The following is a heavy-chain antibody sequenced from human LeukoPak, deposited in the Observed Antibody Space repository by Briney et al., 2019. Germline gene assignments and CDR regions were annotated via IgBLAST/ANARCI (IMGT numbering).Heavy chain of an antibody. CDR1: GGTFSSYA. CDR3: ARERRYCSSTSCYKWFDP. D-gene: IGHD2-2*02. Sequence: ASVKVSCKASGGTFSSYAISWVRQAPGQGLEWMGGIIPIFGTANYAQKFQGRVTITADESTSTAYMELSSLRSEDTAVYYCARERRYCSSTSCYKWFDPWGQGTLVTVSS. V-gene: IGHV1-69*13. CDR2: IIPIFGTA. J-gene: IGHJ5*02.